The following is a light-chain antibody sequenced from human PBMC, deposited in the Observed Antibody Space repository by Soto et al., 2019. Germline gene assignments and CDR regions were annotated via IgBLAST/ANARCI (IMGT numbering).Light chain of an antibody. CDR3: QQYGSSPHT. Sequence: EIVLTQSPGTLSLSPGERATLSCRASQSVSSSYLAWYQHKPGQAPRLLIYGASSRATGIPDRFSGSGSGTDFTLTVSRLGPEDFAVYYCQQYGSSPHTFGPGTKLEIK. CDR2: GAS. J-gene: IGKJ2*01. V-gene: IGKV3-20*01. CDR1: QSVSSSY.